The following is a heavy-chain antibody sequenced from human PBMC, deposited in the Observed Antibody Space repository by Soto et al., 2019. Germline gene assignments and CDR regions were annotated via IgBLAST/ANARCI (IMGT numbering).Heavy chain of an antibody. V-gene: IGHV3-23*01. CDR1: GFTFSSYA. Sequence: GGSLRLSCAASGFTFSSYAMNWVRQTPGKGLEWVSTISGSGGSTSYADSVKGRFTISRDNSKNTLYPQMNSLRADDTAVYYCARYLPSSRAYYYYDMDFWDQGTTVTVSS. J-gene: IGHJ6*02. D-gene: IGHD3-9*01. CDR2: ISGSGGST. CDR3: ARYLPSSRAYYYYDMDF.